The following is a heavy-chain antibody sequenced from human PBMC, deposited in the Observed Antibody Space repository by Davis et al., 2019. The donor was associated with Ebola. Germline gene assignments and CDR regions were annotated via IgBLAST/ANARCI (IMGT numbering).Heavy chain of an antibody. CDR2: LYYSGST. V-gene: IGHV4-39*07. CDR3: ASRGYSSGWFFDY. J-gene: IGHJ4*02. CDR1: GGSISSYY. Sequence: PSETLSLTCTVSGGSISSYYWGWIRQPPGKGLEWIGSLYYSGSTYYNPSLKSRVTISVDTSKNQFSLKLSSVTAADTAVYYCASRGYSSGWFFDYWGQGTLVTVSS. D-gene: IGHD6-19*01.